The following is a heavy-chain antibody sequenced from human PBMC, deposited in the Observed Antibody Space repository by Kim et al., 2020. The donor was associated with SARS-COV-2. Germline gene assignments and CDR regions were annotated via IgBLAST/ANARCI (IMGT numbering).Heavy chain of an antibody. CDR1: GGSFSGYY. D-gene: IGHD3-10*01. J-gene: IGHJ4*02. CDR2: INHSGST. Sequence: SETLSLTCAVYGGSFSGYYWSWIRQPPGKGLEWIGEINHSGSTNYNPSLKSRVTISVDTSKNQFSLKLSSVTAADTAVYYCARITMVRGGVDNWGQGTLVTVSS. V-gene: IGHV4-34*01. CDR3: ARITMVRGGVDN.